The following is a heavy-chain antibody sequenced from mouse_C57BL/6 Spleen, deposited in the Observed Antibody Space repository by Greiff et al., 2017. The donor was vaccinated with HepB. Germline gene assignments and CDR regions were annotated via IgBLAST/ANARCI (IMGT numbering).Heavy chain of an antibody. V-gene: IGHV1-69*01. J-gene: IGHJ3*01. CDR2: IDPSDSYT. D-gene: IGHD1-1*01. CDR3: ARCYYYGSSYVFAY. CDR1: GYTFTSYW. Sequence: QVQLQQPGAELLMPGASVKLSCKASGYTFTSYWMHWVKQRPGQGLEWIGEIDPSDSYTNYNQKFKGKSTLTVDKSSSTAYMQLSSLTSEDSAVYYCARCYYYGSSYVFAYWGQGTLVTVSA.